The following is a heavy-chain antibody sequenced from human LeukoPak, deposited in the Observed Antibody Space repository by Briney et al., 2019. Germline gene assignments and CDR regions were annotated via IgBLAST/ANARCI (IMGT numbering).Heavy chain of an antibody. D-gene: IGHD3-22*01. V-gene: IGHV4-61*02. CDR1: GGSISSSSYY. Sequence: PSETLSLTCTVSGGSISSSSYYWSWIRQPAGKGLEWIGRIYSSGSTYYNPSLKSRVTISVDTSKNQFSLKLSSVTAADTAVYYCGGPLSYYSDSSGDDAFDIWGQGTMVTVSS. CDR2: IYSSGST. CDR3: GGPLSYYSDSSGDDAFDI. J-gene: IGHJ3*02.